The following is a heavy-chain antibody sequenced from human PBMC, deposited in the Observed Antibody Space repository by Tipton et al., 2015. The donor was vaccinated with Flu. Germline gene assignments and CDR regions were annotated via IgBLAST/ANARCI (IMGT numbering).Heavy chain of an antibody. J-gene: IGHJ4*02. V-gene: IGHV4-38-2*01. CDR1: GDSTSSDFY. Sequence: TLSLTCAVSGDSTSSDFYWAWIRQFPGKGLEWIGTIYHSGTTYYNPSLKSRLTISVDTSKNQFSLRLSSVTAADTAVYYCARHTGDSVRGVIDYWGQGTLVTVSS. D-gene: IGHD3-10*02. CDR3: ARHTGDSVRGVIDY. CDR2: IYHSGTT.